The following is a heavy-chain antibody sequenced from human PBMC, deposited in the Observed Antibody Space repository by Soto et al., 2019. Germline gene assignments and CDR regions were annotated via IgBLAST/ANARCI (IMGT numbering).Heavy chain of an antibody. V-gene: IGHV1-18*04. J-gene: IGHJ4*02. D-gene: IGHD2-2*01. CDR2: ISASNGNT. CDR1: GYTFTTYG. CDR3: ASVPRDDNERRAQYQLGD. Sequence: ASVKVSCKAAGYTFTTYGFSWVRQAPGQGLECVGWISASNGNTHYSQKFQGRVTMTTDTSTSTAYMELRSLTSGDTAVYYCASVPRDDNERRAQYQLGDWGQGSLVSVSS.